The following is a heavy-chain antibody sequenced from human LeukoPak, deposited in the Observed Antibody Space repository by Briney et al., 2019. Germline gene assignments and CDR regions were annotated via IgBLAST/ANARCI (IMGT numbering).Heavy chain of an antibody. V-gene: IGHV5-51*01. J-gene: IGHJ6*02. CDR3: ARSGTTGDYYYGMDV. CDR2: IYPGDSDI. D-gene: IGHD1-14*01. Sequence: GESLKISCKGSGYSFPSYWIGWVRQMPGKGLEWMVIIYPGDSDIRYSPSFQGQVTISADKSISTAYLQWSSLKASDTAMYYCARSGTTGDYYYGMDVWGQGTTVTVSS. CDR1: GYSFPSYW.